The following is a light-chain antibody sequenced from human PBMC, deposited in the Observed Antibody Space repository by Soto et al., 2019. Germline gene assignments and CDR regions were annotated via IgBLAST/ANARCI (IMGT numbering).Light chain of an antibody. CDR2: GAS. CDR1: QSVSSSY. J-gene: IGKJ3*01. Sequence: IVLTQPPGTLSLSPGERATLSCRASQSVSSSYIAWYQQKPGQAPRLLIYGASSRATGIPDRFSGSGSGTDFTLTISRLEPEDVAVYYCQQFRTFGPGTKVDI. CDR3: QQFRT. V-gene: IGKV3-20*01.